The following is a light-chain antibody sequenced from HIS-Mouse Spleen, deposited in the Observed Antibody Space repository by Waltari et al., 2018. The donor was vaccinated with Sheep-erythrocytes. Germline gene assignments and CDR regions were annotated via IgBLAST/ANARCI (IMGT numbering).Light chain of an antibody. J-gene: IGKJ3*01. CDR1: QSVSSSY. CDR2: GAS. Sequence: EIVLTQSPGTLSLSPGERATLSCRASQSVSSSYLAWYQQKPGQAPRLLLYGASSRATGIPNRLSGSGSGTDFTLTISRLETEDFAVYYCQQYGSSPLFTFGPGTKVDIK. CDR3: QQYGSSPLFT. V-gene: IGKV3-20*01.